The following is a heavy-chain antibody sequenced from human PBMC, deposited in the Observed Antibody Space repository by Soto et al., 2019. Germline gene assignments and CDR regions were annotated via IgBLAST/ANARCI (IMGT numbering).Heavy chain of an antibody. J-gene: IGHJ4*02. CDR1: GFTFSSYA. CDR2: ITGSGGSL. Sequence: EVLLLESGGGLVQPGGSLRLSCAASGFTFSSYAMSWVRQAPGKGLEWVSGITGSGGSLNYADSVKGRFTISRDNSKNMLYLQMNSLRAEDTAVYYCATWGYSSGWGRIDYWGQGTLVTVSS. V-gene: IGHV3-23*01. CDR3: ATWGYSSGWGRIDY. D-gene: IGHD6-19*01.